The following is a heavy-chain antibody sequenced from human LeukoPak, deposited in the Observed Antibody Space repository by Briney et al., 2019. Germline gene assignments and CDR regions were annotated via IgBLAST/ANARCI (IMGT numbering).Heavy chain of an antibody. CDR3: ARTLRYDFWSGREYYFDY. CDR2: INTGNGNT. D-gene: IGHD3-3*01. V-gene: IGHV1-3*03. J-gene: IGHJ4*02. Sequence: GASVKVSCKASGYTFTSYTMHWVRQAPGRRLEWMGWINTGNGNTKYSQEFQGRVTITRDTSASTAYMELSSLRSEDMAVYYCARTLRYDFWSGREYYFDYWGQRTLVTVSS. CDR1: GYTFTSYT.